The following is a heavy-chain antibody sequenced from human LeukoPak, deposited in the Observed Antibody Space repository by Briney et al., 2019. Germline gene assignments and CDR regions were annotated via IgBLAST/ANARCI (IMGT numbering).Heavy chain of an antibody. CDR2: ISGSGGST. J-gene: IGHJ5*02. CDR3: AKDHRDGYNFIPLYNWFDP. V-gene: IGHV3-23*01. CDR1: GFTFSSYA. Sequence: QPGGSLRLSCAASGFTFSSYAMSWVRQAPGKGLEWVSAISGSGGSTYYADSVKGRFTISRDNSKNTLYLQMNSLRAEDTAVYYCAKDHRDGYNFIPLYNWFDPWGQGTLVTVSS. D-gene: IGHD5-24*01.